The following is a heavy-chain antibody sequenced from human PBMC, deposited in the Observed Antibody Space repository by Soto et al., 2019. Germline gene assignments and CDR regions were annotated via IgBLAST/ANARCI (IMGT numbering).Heavy chain of an antibody. D-gene: IGHD3-16*02. J-gene: IGHJ4*02. CDR1: AFLFSNYG. V-gene: IGHV3-30*03. CDR2: ISYDGRKK. CDR3: ATLQGLWGGYRPPDS. Sequence: QVQLVESGGGVVQPGRSLRLSCAASAFLFSNYGMNWVRQAPGKGLEWVAVISYDGRKKFYADSVKGRFTISRDNSKSTLYLQMNSLRPEDTALYYCATLQGLWGGYRPPDSWGQGTLVTVSS.